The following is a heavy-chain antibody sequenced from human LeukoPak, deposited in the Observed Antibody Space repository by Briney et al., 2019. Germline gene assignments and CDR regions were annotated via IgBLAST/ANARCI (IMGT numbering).Heavy chain of an antibody. V-gene: IGHV2-70*04. CDR1: GFLLNTTGMR. D-gene: IGHD3-22*01. CDR3: ARIAPSYYYDSSAPLDY. J-gene: IGHJ4*02. CDR2: TDWDDDK. Sequence: ESGPALVKPTQTLTLTCTFSGFLLNTTGMRMGWIRQPPGKALEWLARTDWDDDKFSSTSLKPRLTISKDSSRNQVVLTMTNMDPVDTATYYCARIAPSYYYDSSAPLDYWGQGTLVTVSS.